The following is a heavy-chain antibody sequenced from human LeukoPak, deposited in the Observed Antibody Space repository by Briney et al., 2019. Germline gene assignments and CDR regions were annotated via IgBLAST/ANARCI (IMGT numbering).Heavy chain of an antibody. J-gene: IGHJ4*02. V-gene: IGHV3-23*01. CDR2: ISSSGGST. D-gene: IGHD5-24*01. Sequence: PGGSLRPSCATSGFTFSSYAMSWVRQAPGKGLEWVSAISSSGGSTYYADSVKGRFTISRDNSKNTLYLQMNSLRAEDTAVYYCAKVPRWLQPFDYWGQGTLVAVSS. CDR1: GFTFSSYA. CDR3: AKVPRWLQPFDY.